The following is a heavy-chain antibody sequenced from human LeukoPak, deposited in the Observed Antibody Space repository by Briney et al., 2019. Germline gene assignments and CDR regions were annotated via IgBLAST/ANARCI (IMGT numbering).Heavy chain of an antibody. CDR3: ARGQIDY. Sequence: GGSLRLSCAASGFSFSTYGLHWVRHTPGKGLEWVAFIRYDGSNEYYADSVKGRFTISRDNSKNTLHLQMNSLRAEDTAVYYCARGQIDYWGQGTLVTVSS. CDR1: GFSFSTYG. V-gene: IGHV3-30*02. CDR2: IRYDGSNE. J-gene: IGHJ4*02.